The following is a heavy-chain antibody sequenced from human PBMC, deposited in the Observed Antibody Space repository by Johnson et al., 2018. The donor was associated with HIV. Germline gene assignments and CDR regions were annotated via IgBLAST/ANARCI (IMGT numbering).Heavy chain of an antibody. V-gene: IGHV3-13*01. D-gene: IGHD6-13*01. CDR1: GFTFSSYD. CDR3: AKGSRMAAVGTGAFDL. J-gene: IGHJ3*01. Sequence: VQLVESGGGLVQRGGSLRFSCAASGFTFSSYDMHWVRQATGKGLEWVSGIGTAGDTYYADSVKGRFTVSRDNSKNTLYLQMNSLRAEDTAVYYCAKGSRMAAVGTGAFDLWGQGTMVAVSS. CDR2: IGTAGDT.